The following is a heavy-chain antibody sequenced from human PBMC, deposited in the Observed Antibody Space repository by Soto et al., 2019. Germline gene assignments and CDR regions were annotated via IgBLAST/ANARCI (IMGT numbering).Heavy chain of an antibody. D-gene: IGHD2-15*01. CDR1: GFTFSDYS. Sequence: GGSLRLSCAASGFTFSDYSMHWVRQAPGKGLEWVSSISTSSIFIYYADSLKGRFTISRDNAENSLYLKMSSLRAEDTAVYYCARAGSYQSFDFSGQGTLVAVCS. CDR3: ARAGSYQSFDF. V-gene: IGHV3-21*01. CDR2: ISTSSIFI. J-gene: IGHJ4*02.